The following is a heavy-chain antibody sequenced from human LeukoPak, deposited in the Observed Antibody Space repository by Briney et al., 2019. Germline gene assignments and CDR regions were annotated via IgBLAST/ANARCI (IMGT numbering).Heavy chain of an antibody. Sequence: PSETLSLTCTVSGGSISSGSYYWSWIRQPAGKGLEWIGRIYTSGRTNYNPSLKSRVTISEDTSKNQFSLKLSSVTAADTAVYYCARVAGSGSQWYFDLWGRGTLVTVSS. CDR1: GGSISSGSYY. V-gene: IGHV4-61*02. D-gene: IGHD3-10*01. J-gene: IGHJ2*01. CDR3: ARVAGSGSQWYFDL. CDR2: IYTSGRT.